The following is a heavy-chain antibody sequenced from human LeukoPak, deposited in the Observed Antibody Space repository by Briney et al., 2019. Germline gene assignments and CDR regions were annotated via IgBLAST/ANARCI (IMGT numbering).Heavy chain of an antibody. V-gene: IGHV3-9*03. CDR3: AKDIMVRGLIIGGIDY. D-gene: IGHD3-10*01. CDR1: GFTFGDYA. J-gene: IGHJ4*02. CDR2: ISWNSGSI. Sequence: GGSLRLSCAASGFTFGDYAMHWVRQVPGKGLEWVSSISWNSGSIGYGDSVKGRFTISRDDARNFLYLQMNSLRVEDMALYYCAKDIMVRGLIIGGIDYWGQGILVTVSS.